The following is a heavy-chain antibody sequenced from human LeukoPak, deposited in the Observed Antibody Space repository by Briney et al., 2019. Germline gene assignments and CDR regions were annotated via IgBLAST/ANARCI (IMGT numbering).Heavy chain of an antibody. CDR2: ISGSGGST. V-gene: IGHV3-23*01. Sequence: HPGGSLRLSCAASGFTFSSYAMGWVRQAPGKGLEWVSAISGSGGSTYYADSVEGRFTISRDNSKNTLYLQMNSLRAEDTAVYYCAKEYYYDSSGYYYDYWGQGTLVTVSS. CDR3: AKEYYYDSSGYYYDY. J-gene: IGHJ4*02. D-gene: IGHD3-22*01. CDR1: GFTFSSYA.